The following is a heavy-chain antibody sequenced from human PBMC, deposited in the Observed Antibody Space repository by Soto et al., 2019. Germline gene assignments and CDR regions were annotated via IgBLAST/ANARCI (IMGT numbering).Heavy chain of an antibody. CDR3: ARWVQIYRYYFDY. J-gene: IGHJ4*02. CDR2: INHSGST. D-gene: IGHD3-16*02. CDR1: GGSFSGYY. V-gene: IGHV4-34*01. Sequence: QVQLQQWGAGLLKPSETLSLTCAVYGGSFSGYYWSWIRQPPGKGLEWIGEINHSGSTNYNPSLKSRFTISVDTSKNQFSLKLSSVTAADTAVYYCARWVQIYRYYFDYWGQGTLVTVSS.